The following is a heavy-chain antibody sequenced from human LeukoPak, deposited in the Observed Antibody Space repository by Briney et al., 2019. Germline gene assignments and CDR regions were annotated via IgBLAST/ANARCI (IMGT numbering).Heavy chain of an antibody. CDR2: IRSEPNSYAT. Sequence: GSLRLSCAASGFTFSGSAMHWVRQASGKGLEWVGRIRSEPNSYATAYAASVKGRFTISRDDSKNTAYLQMNSLKTEDTAVYYCTSLLGYCTNDVCYNYWGQGTLVTVSS. J-gene: IGHJ4*02. D-gene: IGHD2-8*01. V-gene: IGHV3-73*01. CDR3: TSLLGYCTNDVCYNY. CDR1: GFTFSGSA.